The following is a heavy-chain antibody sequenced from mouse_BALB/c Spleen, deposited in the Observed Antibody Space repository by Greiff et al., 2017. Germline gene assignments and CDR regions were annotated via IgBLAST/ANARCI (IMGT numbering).Heavy chain of an antibody. CDR3: ARGGTFYYGSSYWYFDV. V-gene: IGHV1-9*01. CDR1: GYTFSSYW. Sequence: QVQLKQSGAELMKPGASVKISCKATGYTFSSYWIEWVKQRPGHGLEWIGEILPGSGSTNYNEKFKGKATFTADTSSNTAYMQLSSLTSEDSAVYYCARGGTFYYGSSYWYFDVWGAGTTVTVSS. D-gene: IGHD1-1*01. CDR2: ILPGSGST. J-gene: IGHJ1*01.